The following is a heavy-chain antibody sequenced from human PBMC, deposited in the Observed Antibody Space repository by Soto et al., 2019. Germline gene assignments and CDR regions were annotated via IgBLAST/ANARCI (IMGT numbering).Heavy chain of an antibody. J-gene: IGHJ4*02. V-gene: IGHV4-4*07. CDR3: ARDLKFGQADY. CDR1: GGSISSYY. CDR2: IYTSGST. D-gene: IGHD3-10*01. Sequence: SETLSLTCTVSGGSISSYYWTWIRQPSGKGLEWIGRIYTSGSTNYNPSLKSRVTMSVDTSKNQFSLRLSSVTAADTAVYYCARDLKFGQADYWGQGSQVTVSS.